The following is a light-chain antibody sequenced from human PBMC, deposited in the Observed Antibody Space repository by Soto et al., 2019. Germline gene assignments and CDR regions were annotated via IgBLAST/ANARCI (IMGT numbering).Light chain of an antibody. CDR3: QQYDSSPLT. Sequence: EIVLTQSPGTLSLSPGETATLSCRASRSVSSSYLAWYQQKPGQAPRLLIYGASSRATGIPDRFSGSGSGTDFTLTISRLEPEDLAVYYCQQYDSSPLTFGGGTNVEIK. CDR2: GAS. CDR1: RSVSSSY. J-gene: IGKJ4*01. V-gene: IGKV3-20*01.